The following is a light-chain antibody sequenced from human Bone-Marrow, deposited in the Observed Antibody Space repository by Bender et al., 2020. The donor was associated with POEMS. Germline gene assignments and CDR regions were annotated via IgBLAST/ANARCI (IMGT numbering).Light chain of an antibody. V-gene: IGLV2-14*02. CDR2: EDT. CDR1: SSDVGRYDL. CDR3: SSYTSSSTYV. Sequence: QSALTQPASVSGSPGQSITISCTGSSSDVGRYDLVSWYQQYPGGAPKLIIYEDTKRPSGISNRFSGSKSGNTASLTISGLQAEDEADYYCSSYTSSSTYVFGTGTKVTVL. J-gene: IGLJ1*01.